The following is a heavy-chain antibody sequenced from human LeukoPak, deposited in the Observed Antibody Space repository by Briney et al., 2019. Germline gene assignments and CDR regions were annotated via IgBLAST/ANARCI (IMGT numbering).Heavy chain of an antibody. J-gene: IGHJ5*02. CDR3: ARDPTYSSENGFDP. Sequence: SGWSLRLSCAASGFTFSSYAMSWVRQAPGKGLEWVANIKQDGSEKYYVDSVKGRFTISRDNAQNSVYLQMNSLRAEDTAVYYCARDPTYSSENGFDPWGQGTLVTVSS. CDR1: GFTFSSYA. CDR2: IKQDGSEK. V-gene: IGHV3-7*01. D-gene: IGHD6-25*01.